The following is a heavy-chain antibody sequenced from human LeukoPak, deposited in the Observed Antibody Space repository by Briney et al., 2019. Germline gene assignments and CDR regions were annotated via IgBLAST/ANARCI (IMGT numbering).Heavy chain of an antibody. CDR3: ARDRLQLVRRGYWFDP. J-gene: IGHJ5*02. V-gene: IGHV1-2*02. Sequence: VKVSCKASGYTFTGYYMHWVRQAPGQGLEWMGWINPNSGGTNYAQKFQGRVTMTRDTSISTAYMELSRLRSDETPVYYCARDRLQLVRRGYWFDPWGQGTLVTVSS. CDR2: INPNSGGT. D-gene: IGHD6-13*01. CDR1: GYTFTGYY.